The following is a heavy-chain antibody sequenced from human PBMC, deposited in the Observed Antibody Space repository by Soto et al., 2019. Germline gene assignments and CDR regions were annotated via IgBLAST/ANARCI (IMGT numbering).Heavy chain of an antibody. J-gene: IGHJ4*02. Sequence: HEHLVQSGAEVKRPGASLKVSYKASGYSFTGYYIHWVRQAPGQGLEWMGWINPDSGATNYAQNLQGRVTLTSDTSISTASMDLTSLTSDDTAVYYCARGDYGTGGYPFPYFDYWGQGTLVIVSS. D-gene: IGHD2-8*02. V-gene: IGHV1-2*02. CDR3: ARGDYGTGGYPFPYFDY. CDR2: INPDSGAT. CDR1: GYSFTGYY.